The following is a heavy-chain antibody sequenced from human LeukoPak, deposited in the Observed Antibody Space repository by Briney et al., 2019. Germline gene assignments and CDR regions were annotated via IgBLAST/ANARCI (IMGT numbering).Heavy chain of an antibody. CDR1: GFTFSSFW. Sequence: PGGSLRLSCEVSGFTFSSFWMNWVRQAPGKGLEWVANINQDGSEKYYVDSVKGRFTISRDNAKNSLYLQMHSLRAEDTAVYYCARDSDYGGSFDIWGQGTMVTVSS. J-gene: IGHJ3*02. D-gene: IGHD4-23*01. CDR3: ARDSDYGGSFDI. V-gene: IGHV3-7*03. CDR2: INQDGSEK.